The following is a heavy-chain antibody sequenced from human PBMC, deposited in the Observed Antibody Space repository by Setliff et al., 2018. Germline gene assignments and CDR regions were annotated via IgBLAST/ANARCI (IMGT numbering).Heavy chain of an antibody. D-gene: IGHD3-10*01. CDR2: IDPSGNT. CDR1: GGSISSGSNY. J-gene: IGHJ4*02. Sequence: PSETLSLTCTVSGGSISSGSNYWSWIRQPAGRGLEWIGHIDPSGNTNYHPSLKSRVTISGDTSKNQFSLKLTSVTAADTAVYFCARSLGSGSYYNSRPFYSDYWDQGTLVTVSS. V-gene: IGHV4-61*09. CDR3: ARSLGSGSYYNSRPFYSDY.